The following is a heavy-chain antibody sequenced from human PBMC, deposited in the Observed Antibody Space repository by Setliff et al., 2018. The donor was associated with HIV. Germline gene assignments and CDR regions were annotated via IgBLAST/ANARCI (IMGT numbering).Heavy chain of an antibody. D-gene: IGHD5-12*01. V-gene: IGHV4-39*07. J-gene: IGHJ4*02. CDR1: GGSISSRNFY. CDR3: ARTKADGYNGVFDS. CDR2: IAYTGSG. Sequence: SETLSLTCTVSGGSISSRNFYWGWIRQPPGKGLEWIGSIAYTGSGYYNSSLKSRVTISVDTSRNECSLKLTSVTAADTAVYYSARTKADGYNGVFDSWGQGTLVTVSS.